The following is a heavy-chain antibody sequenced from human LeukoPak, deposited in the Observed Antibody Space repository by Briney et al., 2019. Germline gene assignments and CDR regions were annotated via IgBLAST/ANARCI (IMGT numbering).Heavy chain of an antibody. CDR3: ARLLGTDYYYVMDV. V-gene: IGHV1-3*01. J-gene: IGHJ6*02. Sequence: ASVKVSCKASGYTFTSYAMHWVRQAPGQRLEWMGWINAGNGNTKYSQKFQGRVTITRDTSASTAYMELSSLRSEDTAVYYCARLLGTDYYYVMDVWGQGTTVTVSS. CDR2: INAGNGNT. D-gene: IGHD1-1*01. CDR1: GYTFTSYA.